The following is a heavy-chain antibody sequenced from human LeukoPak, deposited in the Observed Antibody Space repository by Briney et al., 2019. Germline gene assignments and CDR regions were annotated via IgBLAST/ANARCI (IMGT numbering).Heavy chain of an antibody. CDR3: AKPKYTVRNEYYFDY. D-gene: IGHD4-17*01. Sequence: GGSLRLSCAASGFTFSSYAMSWVRQAPGKGLEWVSAISGSGGSTYYADSVKGRFTISRDNSKNTLYLQMNSLRAEGTAVYYCAKPKYTVRNEYYFDYWGQGTLVTVSS. CDR2: ISGSGGST. J-gene: IGHJ4*02. V-gene: IGHV3-23*01. CDR1: GFTFSSYA.